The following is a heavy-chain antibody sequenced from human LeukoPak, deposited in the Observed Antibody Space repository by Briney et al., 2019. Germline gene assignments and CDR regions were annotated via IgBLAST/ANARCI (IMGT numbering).Heavy chain of an antibody. Sequence: GGSLRLSCAASGFTFSNYAMHWVRQAPGKGLEWVAVISSDGSDKYYGDSVRGRFTLSRDSSRNTLYLQMNFLRVEDTAVYYCARFGDFSSLDYWGQGTLVNVSS. J-gene: IGHJ4*02. CDR2: ISSDGSDK. CDR1: GFTFSNYA. V-gene: IGHV3-30*04. D-gene: IGHD3-16*01. CDR3: ARFGDFSSLDY.